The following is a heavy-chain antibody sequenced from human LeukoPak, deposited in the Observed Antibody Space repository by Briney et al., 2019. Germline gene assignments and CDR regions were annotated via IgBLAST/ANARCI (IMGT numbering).Heavy chain of an antibody. CDR2: INSDGSST. V-gene: IGHV3-74*01. CDR3: ARPPRDYYYYYMDV. J-gene: IGHJ6*03. Sequence: GGSLRLSCAASGFTFSSYWMHWVRQAPGKGLVWVSRINSDGSSTSYADSVKGRFTISRDNAKNTLYLQMNSLRAEDTAVYYCARPPRDYYYYYMDVWAKGPRSPSP. CDR1: GFTFSSYW.